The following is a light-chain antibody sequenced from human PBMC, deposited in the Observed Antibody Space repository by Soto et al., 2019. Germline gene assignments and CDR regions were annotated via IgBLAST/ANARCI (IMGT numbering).Light chain of an antibody. Sequence: EIVLTQSPGTLSLSPGERAILSCRASQGVSSSYLAWYQHKPGQAPRLLIYGASTRATGIPDCFSGSGSGTDFSLNMIRLEPEDFAVYYCHQYDNSPPVTFGPGTKVDMK. CDR1: QGVSSSY. V-gene: IGKV3-20*01. CDR2: GAS. CDR3: HQYDNSPPVT. J-gene: IGKJ3*01.